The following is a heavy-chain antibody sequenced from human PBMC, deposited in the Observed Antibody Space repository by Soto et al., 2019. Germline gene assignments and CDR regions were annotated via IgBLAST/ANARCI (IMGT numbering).Heavy chain of an antibody. D-gene: IGHD3-10*01. CDR3: AKPVNIYVRGVPPADV. CDR2: ISHDGRNT. J-gene: IGHJ6*04. Sequence: ESGGGVVQPGRPLRLSCAASGFDFNAYGMHWVRQAPGKGLEWVTVISHDGRNTYYADSAKGRCTISRDNSKNTLYLQINTLRLEDTAVYYCAKPVNIYVRGVPPADVWGKGTTVTVSS. V-gene: IGHV3-30*18. CDR1: GFDFNAYG.